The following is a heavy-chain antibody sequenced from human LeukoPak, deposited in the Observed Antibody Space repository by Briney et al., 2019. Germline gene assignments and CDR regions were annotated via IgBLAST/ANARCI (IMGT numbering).Heavy chain of an antibody. J-gene: IGHJ4*02. CDR3: ARAEWLDYGDYIDY. CDR2: IYTSGST. V-gene: IGHV4-59*10. Sequence: SETLSLTCAVYGGSFSGYYWSWIRQPPGKGLEWIGRIYTSGSTNNNPSLKSRVTISRDTSKNQFSLKLSSVTAADTALYYCARAEWLDYGDYIDYWGQGTLVTVSS. D-gene: IGHD4-17*01. CDR1: GGSFSGYY.